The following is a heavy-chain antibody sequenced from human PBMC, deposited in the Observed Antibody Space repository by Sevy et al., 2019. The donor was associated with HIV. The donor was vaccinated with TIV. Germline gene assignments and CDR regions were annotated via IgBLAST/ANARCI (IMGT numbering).Heavy chain of an antibody. CDR3: AREAGEYGSGSYYRRWFDP. J-gene: IGHJ5*02. D-gene: IGHD3-10*01. CDR2: IYTSGST. Sequence: SETLSLTCTVSGGSISSYYWCWIRQPAGKGLEWIGRIYTSGSTNYNPSLKSRVTMSVDTSKNQFSLKLSSVTAADTAVYYCAREAGEYGSGSYYRRWFDPWGQGTLVTVSS. CDR1: GGSISSYY. V-gene: IGHV4-4*07.